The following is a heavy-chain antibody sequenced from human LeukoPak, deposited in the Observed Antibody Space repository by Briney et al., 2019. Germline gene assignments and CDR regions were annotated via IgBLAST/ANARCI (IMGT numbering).Heavy chain of an antibody. V-gene: IGHV4-59*02. D-gene: IGHD6-19*01. Sequence: SETLSLTCTISGGSVSDYYWSWIRQPPGKGLEWIGYIYYSGSTNYNPSLKSRVTISVDTSKNQFSLKLSSVTAADTAVYYCARTDRAVAGSYYYYYMDVWGKGTTVTVSS. CDR2: IYYSGST. CDR1: GGSVSDYY. CDR3: ARTDRAVAGSYYYYYMDV. J-gene: IGHJ6*03.